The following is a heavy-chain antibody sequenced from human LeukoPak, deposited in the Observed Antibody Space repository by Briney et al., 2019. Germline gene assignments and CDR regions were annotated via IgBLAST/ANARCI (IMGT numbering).Heavy chain of an antibody. CDR2: ISGSGGST. J-gene: IGHJ6*02. CDR1: GFTFSSYA. CDR3: AKPARGYYYYGMDV. D-gene: IGHD3-10*01. V-gene: IGHV3-23*01. Sequence: GGTLRLSCAASGFTFSSYAMSWVRQAPGKGLEWVSAISGSGGSTYYADSVKGRFTISRDNSKNTLYLQMNSLRAEDTAVYYCAKPARGYYYYGMDVWGQGTTVTVSS.